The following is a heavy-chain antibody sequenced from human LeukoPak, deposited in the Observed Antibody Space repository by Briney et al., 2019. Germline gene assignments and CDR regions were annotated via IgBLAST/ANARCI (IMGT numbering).Heavy chain of an antibody. CDR1: GFTFDDYT. D-gene: IGHD1-1*01. Sequence: PGGSLRLSCAASGFTFDDYTMHWVRQAPGKGLEWVSLITWDGGSTYYADSVKGRFTISRDNSKNSLYLQMNSLRTEDTALYYCAKDIAIGRAEYFHHWGQGTLVTVSS. CDR3: AKDIAIGRAEYFHH. CDR2: ITWDGGST. J-gene: IGHJ1*01. V-gene: IGHV3-43*01.